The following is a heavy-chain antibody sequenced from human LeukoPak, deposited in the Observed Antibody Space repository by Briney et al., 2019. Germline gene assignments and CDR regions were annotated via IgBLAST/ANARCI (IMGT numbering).Heavy chain of an antibody. CDR2: IYYNGST. CDR3: ARDRGRYSSSWSLGAFDI. J-gene: IGHJ3*02. CDR1: GGSISSYY. Sequence: SETLSLPCTVSGGSISSYYWSWILQPPGKGLEWIGYIYYNGSTNFNPSLKSRVTISVDTSKNQFSLKLSSVTAADTAVYYCARDRGRYSSSWSLGAFDIWGQGTMVTVSS. V-gene: IGHV4-59*01. D-gene: IGHD6-13*01.